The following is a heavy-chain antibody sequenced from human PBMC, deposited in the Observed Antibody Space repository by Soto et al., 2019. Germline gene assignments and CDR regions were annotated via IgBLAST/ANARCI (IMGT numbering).Heavy chain of an antibody. J-gene: IGHJ5*02. CDR2: IYHGGST. V-gene: IGHV4-38-2*01. CDR3: ARVGPWVPYYYDSSPYTFENWFAP. Sequence: PSETLSRTGAGSGYSVGSGYDLGWLRQAPGKGLEWIGSIYHGGSTYYNPSLNSRVTLSIDMTNNHVSLILNSVTAADTAVYYCARVGPWVPYYYDSSPYTFENWFAPWGQGTLIPVSS. D-gene: IGHD3-22*01. CDR1: GYSVGSGYD.